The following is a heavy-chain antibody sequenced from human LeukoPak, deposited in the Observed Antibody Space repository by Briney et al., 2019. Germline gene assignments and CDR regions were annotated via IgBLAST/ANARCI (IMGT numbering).Heavy chain of an antibody. CDR2: IKQDGSET. J-gene: IGHJ6*04. Sequence: GGSLRLSCAASGFNFYNFWMTWVRQAPGKGLEWVANIKQDGSETYYGDSVKGRFIISRDNGKNSLSLQINSLRADDTAVYYCAELGIAMIGGVWGKGTTVTISS. D-gene: IGHD3-10*02. CDR1: GFNFYNFW. V-gene: IGHV3-7*01. CDR3: AELGIAMIGGV.